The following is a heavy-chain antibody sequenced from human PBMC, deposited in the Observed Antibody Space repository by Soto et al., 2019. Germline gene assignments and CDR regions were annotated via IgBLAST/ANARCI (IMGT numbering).Heavy chain of an antibody. V-gene: IGHV4-31*03. D-gene: IGHD3-10*01. J-gene: IGHJ3*02. CDR2: IYYSGST. CDR1: GDSTSSGGYD. Sequence: QVQLQESGPGLVKPSQTLSLTCTVSGDSTSSGGYDWSWIRQHQGKGLEWIGYIYYSGSTYYNPSRKRRVTISVDTSKSQFSLKVDSVTAADTAVYYCARAPVTMIGGVAIDSLDIWGQGTMVTVSS. CDR3: ARAPVTMIGGVAIDSLDI.